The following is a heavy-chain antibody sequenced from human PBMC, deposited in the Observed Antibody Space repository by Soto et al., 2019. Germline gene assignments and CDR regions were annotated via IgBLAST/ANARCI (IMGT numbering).Heavy chain of an antibody. CDR3: ARDSYSGSYVH. CDR1: GYTFTGYY. Sequence: EASVKVSCKASGYTFTGYYVHWVRQAPGQGLEWMVWINPNDGGTNYAQNFQDRVTMTSDTSVTTAYMELSRLASDDTAVYFCARDSYSGSYVHWGQGTLVTVSS. CDR2: INPNDGGT. J-gene: IGHJ4*02. V-gene: IGHV1-2*02. D-gene: IGHD1-26*01.